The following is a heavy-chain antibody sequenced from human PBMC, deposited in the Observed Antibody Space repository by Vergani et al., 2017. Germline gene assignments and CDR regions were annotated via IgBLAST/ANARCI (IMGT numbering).Heavy chain of an antibody. CDR2: IYPSGST. D-gene: IGHD2-2*02. Sequence: QVQLQESGPGLVKPSETLSLTCTVSGYSISSGYYWGWIRQPPGKGLEWIGSIYPSGSTYYNPSLKSRVPISVDTSKNQFSRKLSAVTAADTAVYYCARESDDIVVVPAAIRQDYWGQGTLVTVSS. V-gene: IGHV4-38-2*02. CDR1: GYSISSGYY. CDR3: ARESDDIVVVPAAIRQDY. J-gene: IGHJ4*02.